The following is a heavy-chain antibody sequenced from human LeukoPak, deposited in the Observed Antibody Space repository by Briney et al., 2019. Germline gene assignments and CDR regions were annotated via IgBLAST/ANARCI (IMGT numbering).Heavy chain of an antibody. CDR1: GFTFSSYG. J-gene: IGHJ4*02. CDR3: ARDHYYDSSGYDGYFDY. V-gene: IGHV3-33*01. CDR2: IWYDGSNK. Sequence: GRSLRLSCAASGFTFSSYGMHWVRQAPGKGLEWVAVIWYDGSNKYYADSVKGRFTISRDNYKNTLYLQMNSLRAEDTAVYYCARDHYYDSSGYDGYFDYWGQGTLVTVSS. D-gene: IGHD3-22*01.